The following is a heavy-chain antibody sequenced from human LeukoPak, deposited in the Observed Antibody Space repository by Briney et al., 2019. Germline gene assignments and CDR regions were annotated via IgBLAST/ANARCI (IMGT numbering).Heavy chain of an antibody. V-gene: IGHV3-74*01. CDR1: GFTFDDYA. J-gene: IGHJ4*02. CDR2: INSDGSST. Sequence: PGGSLRLSCAASGFTFDDYAMHWVRQAPGKGLVWVSRINSDGSSTSYADSVKGRFTISRDNAKNTLYLQMNSLRAEDTAVYYCAACSGGSCYQWGYWGQGTLVTVSS. CDR3: AACSGGSCYQWGY. D-gene: IGHD2-15*01.